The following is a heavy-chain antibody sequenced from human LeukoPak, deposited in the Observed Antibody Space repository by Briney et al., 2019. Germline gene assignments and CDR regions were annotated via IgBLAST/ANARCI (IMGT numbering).Heavy chain of an antibody. Sequence: GRSLRLSCAASGFTFSSYGMHWVRQAPGKGLEWVAVISYDGSNKYYADSVKGRFTISRDNSKNTLYLQMNSLRAEDTAVYYCARARGNTYGYFEYWGQGTLVTVSS. J-gene: IGHJ4*02. V-gene: IGHV3-30*03. CDR1: GFTFSSYG. CDR2: ISYDGSNK. CDR3: ARARGNTYGYFEY. D-gene: IGHD5-18*01.